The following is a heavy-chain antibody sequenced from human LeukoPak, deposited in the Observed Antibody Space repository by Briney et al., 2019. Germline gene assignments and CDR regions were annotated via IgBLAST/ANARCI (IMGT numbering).Heavy chain of an antibody. CDR2: ISSSSSTI. Sequence: PGGSLRLSCAASGFTFSSYSMNWVRQAPGKGLEWVSYISSSSSTIYYADSVKGRFTISRDNAKNSLYLQMNSLRDEDTAVYYCARVDVVVPAARSFDYWGQGTLVTVSS. CDR3: ARVDVVVPAARSFDY. CDR1: GFTFSSYS. D-gene: IGHD2-2*01. J-gene: IGHJ4*02. V-gene: IGHV3-48*02.